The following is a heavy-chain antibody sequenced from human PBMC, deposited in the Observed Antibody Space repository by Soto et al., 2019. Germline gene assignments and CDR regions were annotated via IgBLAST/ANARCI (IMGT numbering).Heavy chain of an antibody. CDR2: INPYNGNT. Sequence: QVQLVQSGTEVKKPGASVKVSCKDSGYTFTSYAISWVRQAPGQGLEWMGWINPYNGNTNYAQKLQGRVTMTTDTSTSTAYMELRSLRSDDTAVYYCARDTAMALPDAWGQGTLVTVSS. J-gene: IGHJ4*02. V-gene: IGHV1-18*01. CDR3: ARDTAMALPDA. D-gene: IGHD5-18*01. CDR1: GYTFTSYA.